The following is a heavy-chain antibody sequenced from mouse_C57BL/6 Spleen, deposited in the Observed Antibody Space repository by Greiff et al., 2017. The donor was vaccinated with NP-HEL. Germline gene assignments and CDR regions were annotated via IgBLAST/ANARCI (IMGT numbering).Heavy chain of an antibody. J-gene: IGHJ2*01. CDR3: ARLQLGRGFDY. CDR1: GFTFSDYG. D-gene: IGHD4-1*02. V-gene: IGHV5-17*01. Sequence: DVMLVESGGGLVKPGGSLKLSCAASGFTFSDYGMHWVRQAPEKGLEWVAYISSGSSTIYYADTVKGRFTISRDNSKNTLFLQMPSLRSEDTAMYYCARLQLGRGFDYWGQGTTLTVSS. CDR2: ISSGSSTI.